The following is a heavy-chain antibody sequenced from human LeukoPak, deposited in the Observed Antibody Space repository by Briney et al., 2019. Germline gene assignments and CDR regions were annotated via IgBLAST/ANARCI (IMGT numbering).Heavy chain of an antibody. J-gene: IGHJ4*02. CDR1: GYTFTSYY. Sequence: ASVKVSCKASGYTFTSYYMHWVRQAPGQGLEWMGIINPSGGSTSYAQKFQGRVTMTRDKSTSTVYMELSSLRSEETVVYYCAKSGSYEYYFDYWGQGTLVTVSS. D-gene: IGHD1-26*01. V-gene: IGHV1-46*01. CDR3: AKSGSYEYYFDY. CDR2: INPSGGST.